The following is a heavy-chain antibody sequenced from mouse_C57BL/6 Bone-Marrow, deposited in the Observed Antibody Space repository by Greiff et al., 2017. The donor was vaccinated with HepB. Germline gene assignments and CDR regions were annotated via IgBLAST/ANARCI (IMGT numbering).Heavy chain of an antibody. CDR3: ARGSSYGWYFDV. CDR2: IYPGSGNT. Sequence: VKLVESGPELVKPGASVKISCKASGYSFTSYYIHWVKQRPGQGLEWIGWIYPGSGNTKYNEKFKGKATLTADTSSSTAYMQLSSLTSEDSAVYYCARGSSYGWYFDVWGTGTTVTVSS. D-gene: IGHD1-1*01. V-gene: IGHV1-66*01. CDR1: GYSFTSYY. J-gene: IGHJ1*03.